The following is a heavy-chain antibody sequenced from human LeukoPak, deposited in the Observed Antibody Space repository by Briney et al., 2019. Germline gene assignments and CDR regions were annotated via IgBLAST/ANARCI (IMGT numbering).Heavy chain of an antibody. CDR2: ISAYNGNT. CDR1: GYTFTSYG. V-gene: IGHV1-18*01. J-gene: IGHJ4*02. D-gene: IGHD1/OR15-1a*01. Sequence: ASVKVSCKASGYTFTSYGISWVRQAPGQGLEWMGWISAYNGNTNYAQKLQGRVTMTTDTSTSTAYMDLSSLKSDDTAVYFCAREVAYNWNSLAYWGQGTLVTVSS. CDR3: AREVAYNWNSLAY.